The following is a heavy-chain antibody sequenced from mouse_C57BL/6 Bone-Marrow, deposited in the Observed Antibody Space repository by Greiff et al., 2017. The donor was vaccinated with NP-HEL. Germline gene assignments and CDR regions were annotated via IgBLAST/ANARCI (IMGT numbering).Heavy chain of an antibody. CDR3: ARRYYGSFYAMDD. V-gene: IGHV5-17*01. CDR1: GFTFSDYG. J-gene: IGHJ4*01. Sequence: EVQGVESGGGLVKPGGSLKLSCAASGFTFSDYGMHWVRQAPEKGLEWVAYISSGSSTIYYAATVKGRFTISRDNAKNTLFLQMTSLRSEDTAMYYCARRYYGSFYAMDDWGQGTSVTVSS. D-gene: IGHD1-1*01. CDR2: ISSGSSTI.